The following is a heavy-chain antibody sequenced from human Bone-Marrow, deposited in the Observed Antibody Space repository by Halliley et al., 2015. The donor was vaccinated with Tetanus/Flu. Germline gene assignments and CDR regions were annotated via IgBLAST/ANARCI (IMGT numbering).Heavy chain of an antibody. V-gene: IGHV4-30-2*01. D-gene: IGHD4-17*01. J-gene: IGHJ4*02. Sequence: RGGFGPVYQGGGPPYNPSPKGRVTISVARSKNPFPLTLTSATAADTAVYYCAREADFGGHEIDYWGQGTLVTVSS. CDR3: AREADFGGHEIDY. CDR2: VYQGGGP.